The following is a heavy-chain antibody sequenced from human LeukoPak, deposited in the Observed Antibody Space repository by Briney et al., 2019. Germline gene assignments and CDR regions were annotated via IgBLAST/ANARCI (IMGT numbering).Heavy chain of an antibody. CDR1: GYSFTSYW. V-gene: IGHV5-51*01. J-gene: IGHJ4*02. CDR2: IYPGDSDT. CDR3: PRHGAHCSGGSCYDDY. D-gene: IGHD2-15*01. Sequence: GESLKISCKGSGYSFTSYWIGWVRQMPGKGLEGMGIIYPGDSDTRYRPSFQDQVTHSAHTSIHTTYLQWSSLKASDTAMYYCPRHGAHCSGGSCYDDYWGQGTLVTVSS.